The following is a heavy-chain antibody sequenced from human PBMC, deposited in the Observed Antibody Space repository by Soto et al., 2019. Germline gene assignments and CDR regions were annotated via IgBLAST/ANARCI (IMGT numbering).Heavy chain of an antibody. V-gene: IGHV3-30-3*01. CDR3: ARDFRQLNNDFWSGYPGWAGDY. CDR2: ISYDGSNK. CDR1: GFTFSSYA. D-gene: IGHD3-3*01. Sequence: GGSLRLSCAASGFTFSSYAMHWVRQAPGKGLEWVAVISYDGSNKYYADSVKGRFTISRDNSKNTLYLQMNSLRAEDTAVYYCARDFRQLNNDFWSGYPGWAGDYWGQGTLVTVSS. J-gene: IGHJ4*02.